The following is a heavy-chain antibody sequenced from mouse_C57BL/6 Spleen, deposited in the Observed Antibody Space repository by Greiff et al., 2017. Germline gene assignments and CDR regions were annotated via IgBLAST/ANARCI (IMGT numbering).Heavy chain of an antibody. J-gene: IGHJ4*01. V-gene: IGHV1-50*01. Sequence: QVQLQQPGAELVKPGASVKLSCKASGYTFTSYWMQWVKQRPGQGLEWIGEIDPSDSYTNYNQKFKGKATLTVDPSSSTAYMQLSSLASEDSAVYYCASHRYYAMDYWGQGTSVTVSS. CDR2: IDPSDSYT. CDR3: ASHRYYAMDY. D-gene: IGHD1-1*02. CDR1: GYTFTSYW.